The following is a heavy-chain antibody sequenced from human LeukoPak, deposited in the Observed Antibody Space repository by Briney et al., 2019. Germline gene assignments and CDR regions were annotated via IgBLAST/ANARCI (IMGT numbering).Heavy chain of an antibody. CDR1: GGSFSGYY. J-gene: IGHJ3*02. D-gene: IGHD6-19*01. CDR3: ARAEQWLVPDAFDI. Sequence: SETLSLTCAVYGGSFSGYYWSWIRQPPGKGLEWIGEINHSGSTNYNPSLKSRVTISVDMSKNQFSLKLSSVTAADTAVYYCARAEQWLVPDAFDIWGQGTMVTVSS. CDR2: INHSGST. V-gene: IGHV4-34*01.